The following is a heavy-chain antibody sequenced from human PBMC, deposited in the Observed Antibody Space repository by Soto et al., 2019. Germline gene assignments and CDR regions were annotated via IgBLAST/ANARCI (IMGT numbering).Heavy chain of an antibody. Sequence: PGGSLRLSCAASGFTFSSYSMNWVRQAPGKGLEWVSSTSSSSSYIYYADSVKGRFTISRDNAKNSLYLQMNSLRAEDTAVYYCARDRLDDIVVVVAATETDYWGQGTLVTVSS. V-gene: IGHV3-21*01. CDR2: TSSSSSYI. CDR3: ARDRLDDIVVVVAATETDY. J-gene: IGHJ4*02. CDR1: GFTFSSYS. D-gene: IGHD2-15*01.